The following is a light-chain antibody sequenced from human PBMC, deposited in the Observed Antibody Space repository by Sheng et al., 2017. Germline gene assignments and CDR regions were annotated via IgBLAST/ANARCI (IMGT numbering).Light chain of an antibody. V-gene: IGLV2-23*02. CDR1: TSDVGGYDH. CDR3: SSFADSSALI. CDR2: AVT. Sequence: QSALTQPASVSGSPGQSITISCTGTTSDVGGYDHVSWYQHHPGRAPKLIIYAVTKRPSGVSNRFSGSKSGNTASLTISGLQAEDESDYYCSSFADSSALIFGGGTKLTVL. J-gene: IGLJ2*01.